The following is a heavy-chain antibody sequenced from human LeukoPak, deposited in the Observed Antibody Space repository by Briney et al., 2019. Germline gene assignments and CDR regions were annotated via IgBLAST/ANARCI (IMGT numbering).Heavy chain of an antibody. V-gene: IGHV1-2*02. CDR3: ARDHGSSGVGDV. CDR1: GYTFTGYY. CDR2: INPNSGGT. J-gene: IGHJ6*04. Sequence: ASVKVSCKASGYTFTGYYMHWVRQAPGQRLEWMGWINPNSGGTNYAQKFQGRVTMTRDTSISTAYMELSRLRSDDTAVYYCARDHGSSGVGDVWGKGTTVTISS. D-gene: IGHD1-26*01.